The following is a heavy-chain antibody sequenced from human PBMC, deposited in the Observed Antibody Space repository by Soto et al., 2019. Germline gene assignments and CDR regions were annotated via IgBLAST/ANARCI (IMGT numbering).Heavy chain of an antibody. J-gene: IGHJ5*02. D-gene: IGHD3-10*01. V-gene: IGHV3-23*01. CDR1: GFTFSSYA. Sequence: PGGSLRLSCAASGFTFSSYAMSWVHQAPGKGLEWVSAISGSGGSTYYADSAKGRFTISRDNSKNTLYLQMNSLRAEDTAVYYCAKGSLWFGESTNWFDPWGQGTLVTVSS. CDR2: ISGSGGST. CDR3: AKGSLWFGESTNWFDP.